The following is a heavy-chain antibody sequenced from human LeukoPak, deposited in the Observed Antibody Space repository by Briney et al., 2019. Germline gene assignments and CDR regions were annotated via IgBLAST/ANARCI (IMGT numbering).Heavy chain of an antibody. D-gene: IGHD3-10*01. CDR2: IYHTGST. J-gene: IGHJ5*02. CDR1: GASISSGTYS. V-gene: IGHV4-30-2*01. CDR3: ARGDGSGSGRWFDP. Sequence: TSETLSLTCTVSGASISSGTYSWSWIRQPPGEGLEWIGYIYHTGSTYYNPSLKGRVTISVDRSKNQFSLNLNFVTAADTALYYCARGDGSGSGRWFDPWGQGTLITVSS.